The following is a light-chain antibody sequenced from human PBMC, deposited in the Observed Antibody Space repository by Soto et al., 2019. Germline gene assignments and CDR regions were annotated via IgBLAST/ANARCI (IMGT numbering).Light chain of an antibody. Sequence: DILMTQSPSFLSASVGDIVTITCRASQSISTWVAWYQQKPGKAPKLLIYAAFILQSGVPSRFSGSGSGTDFTLTISSLQPEDFATYYCQHLNTYPITFGPGTRLEIK. CDR2: AAF. CDR3: QHLNTYPIT. V-gene: IGKV1-9*01. CDR1: QSISTW. J-gene: IGKJ5*01.